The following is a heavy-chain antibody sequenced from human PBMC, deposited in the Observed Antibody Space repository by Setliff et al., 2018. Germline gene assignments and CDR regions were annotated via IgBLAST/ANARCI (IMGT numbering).Heavy chain of an antibody. CDR2: IYSSGNT. Sequence: PSETLSLTCTVPGGSISSGDYYWSWIRQPPGKGLEWIGYIYSSGNTYYNPSLKSRVSISVDTSKNQFSLKLSSVTAADTAVYYCARESRYYYDNLGTLDYWGQGTLVTVSS. J-gene: IGHJ4*02. D-gene: IGHD3-22*01. CDR3: ARESRYYYDNLGTLDY. V-gene: IGHV4-30-4*08. CDR1: GGSISSGDYY.